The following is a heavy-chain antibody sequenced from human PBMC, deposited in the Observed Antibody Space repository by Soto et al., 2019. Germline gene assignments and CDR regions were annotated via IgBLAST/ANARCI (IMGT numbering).Heavy chain of an antibody. CDR1: GFRFGDYV. J-gene: IGHJ4*02. Sequence: EVPLMESGGGLAQPGRSLRLSCATAGFRFGDYVMNWFRQAPGKGLEWVGFVRDRANGGTTEYAASVKDRFLISRDDSKATTYLQMNSLKSDDTAVYFCTRGPMPGYPAYYWGQGTLVVVSS. CDR2: VRDRANGGTT. V-gene: IGHV3-49*03. CDR3: TRGPMPGYPAYY. D-gene: IGHD3-16*02.